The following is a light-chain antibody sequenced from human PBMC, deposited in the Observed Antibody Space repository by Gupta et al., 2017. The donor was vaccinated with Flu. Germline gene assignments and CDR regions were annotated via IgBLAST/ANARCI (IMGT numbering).Light chain of an antibody. CDR1: QSMSSW. CDR2: KAS. Sequence: IQLAQSPPILSASVGARVTITCRASQSMSSWLAWYQQKPGRAPNLLIYKASTLQSGVSSRFSGAGSGTEFSLTITSVQPDDFATYYCQQYHTYLSTFGQGTRLEI. CDR3: QQYHTYLST. J-gene: IGKJ5*01. V-gene: IGKV1-5*03.